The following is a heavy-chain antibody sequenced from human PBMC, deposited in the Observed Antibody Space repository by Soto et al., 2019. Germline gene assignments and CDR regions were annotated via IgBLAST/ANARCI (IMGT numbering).Heavy chain of an antibody. CDR3: ATYGDYVLMYGMDV. V-gene: IGHV4-31*03. CDR2: IYYSGST. CDR1: GGSISSGGYY. Sequence: QVQLQESGPGLVKPSQTLSLTCTVSGGSISSGGYYWSWIRQHPGKGREWIGYIYYSGSTYYNPALKRRVTISEDTSKNQFSLKLSSVTAADTAVYYCATYGDYVLMYGMDVWGQGTTVTVSS. J-gene: IGHJ6*02. D-gene: IGHD4-17*01.